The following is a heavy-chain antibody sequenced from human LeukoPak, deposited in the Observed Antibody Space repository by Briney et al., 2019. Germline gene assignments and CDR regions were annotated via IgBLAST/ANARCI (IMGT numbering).Heavy chain of an antibody. Sequence: ASVKVSCKASGYTFTSYAMHWVRQAPGQGLEWMGWISAYNGNTNYAQKLQGRVTMTTDTSTSTAYMELRSLRSDDTAVYYCARELEQPGPFDYWGQGTLVTVSS. V-gene: IGHV1-18*01. J-gene: IGHJ4*02. CDR1: GYTFTSYA. CDR3: ARELEQPGPFDY. CDR2: ISAYNGNT. D-gene: IGHD6-13*01.